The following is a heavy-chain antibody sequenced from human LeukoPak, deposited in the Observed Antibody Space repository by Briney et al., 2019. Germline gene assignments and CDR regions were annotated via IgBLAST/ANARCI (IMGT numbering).Heavy chain of an antibody. Sequence: GGSLRLSCAASGFTFSSYAMSWVRQAPGKGLEWVSAISGSGGSTYYADSVKGRFTISRDNSKNTLYLQMNSLRAEDTAVYYCARGTPDIVVVPAADYWGQGTLVTVSS. D-gene: IGHD2-2*01. CDR1: GFTFSSYA. CDR3: ARGTPDIVVVPAADY. J-gene: IGHJ4*02. CDR2: ISGSGGST. V-gene: IGHV3-23*01.